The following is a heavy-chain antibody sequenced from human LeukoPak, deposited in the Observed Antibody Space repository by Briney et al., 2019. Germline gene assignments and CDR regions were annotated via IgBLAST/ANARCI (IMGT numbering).Heavy chain of an antibody. J-gene: IGHJ4*02. CDR2: ISSSGTNI. D-gene: IGHD6-19*01. V-gene: IGHV3-11*04. CDR3: AKERDSSGWYTEFSGGDY. CDR1: GFTFSDYY. Sequence: GGSLRLSCAASGFTFSDYYMSWIRQAPGKGLEWVSYISSSGTNIYYADSVKGRITIFRDNSKNTLYLQMKSLRAEDTAVYYCAKERDSSGWYTEFSGGDYWGQGTLVTVSS.